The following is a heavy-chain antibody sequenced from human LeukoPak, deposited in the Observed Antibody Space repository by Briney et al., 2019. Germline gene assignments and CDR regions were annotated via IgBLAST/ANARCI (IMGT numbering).Heavy chain of an antibody. CDR2: IYTSGST. D-gene: IGHD4-17*01. CDR3: ARFTVTKGYYYYYMDV. V-gene: IGHV4-4*07. CDR1: GGSISSYY. J-gene: IGHJ6*03. Sequence: SETLSLTCTVSGGSISSYYWSWIRQPAGKGLEWIGRIYTSGSTNYNPSLKSRATMSVDTSKNQFSLKLSSVTAADTAVYYCARFTVTKGYYYYYMDVWGKGTTVTVSS.